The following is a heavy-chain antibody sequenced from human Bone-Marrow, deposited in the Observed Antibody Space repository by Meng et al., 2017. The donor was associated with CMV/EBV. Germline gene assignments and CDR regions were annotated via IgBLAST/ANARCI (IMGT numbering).Heavy chain of an antibody. CDR2: ISSSSSYI. CDR1: GFTVSRNY. Sequence: GESLKISCAASGFTVSRNYMSWVRQAPGKGLEWVSSISSSSSYIYYADSVKGRFTISRDNAKNSLYLQMNSLRAEDTAVYYCTSRSQGGTDYYYYGMDVWGQGTTVTVSS. V-gene: IGHV3-21*01. CDR3: TSRSQGGTDYYYYGMDV. J-gene: IGHJ6*02. D-gene: IGHD1-26*01.